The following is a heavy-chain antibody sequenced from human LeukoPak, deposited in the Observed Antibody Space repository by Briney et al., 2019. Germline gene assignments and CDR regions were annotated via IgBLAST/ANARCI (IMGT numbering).Heavy chain of an antibody. CDR1: GFTFSSYS. CDR3: ARDGPVTQAY. D-gene: IGHD1-14*01. J-gene: IGHJ4*02. Sequence: GGSLRLSCAASGFTFSSYSMNWVRQAPGKGLEWVSSISSSSSYIYYADPVKGRFTISRDNAKNSLYLQMNSLRAEDTAVYYCARDGPVTQAYWGQGTLVTVSS. V-gene: IGHV3-21*01. CDR2: ISSSSSYI.